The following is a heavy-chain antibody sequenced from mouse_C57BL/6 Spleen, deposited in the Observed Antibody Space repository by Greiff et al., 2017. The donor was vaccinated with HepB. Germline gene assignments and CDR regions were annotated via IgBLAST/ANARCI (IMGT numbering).Heavy chain of an antibody. CDR3: ARKVVATGAMDY. CDR2: IWTGGGT. V-gene: IGHV2-9-1*01. D-gene: IGHD1-1*01. Sequence: VQLVESGPGLVAPSQSLSITCTVSGFSLTSYAISWVRQPPGKGLEWLGGIWTGGGTNYNSALKSRLSISKDNSKSQVFLKMNSLQTDDTARYYCARKVVATGAMDYWGQGTSVTVSS. J-gene: IGHJ4*01. CDR1: GFSLTSYA.